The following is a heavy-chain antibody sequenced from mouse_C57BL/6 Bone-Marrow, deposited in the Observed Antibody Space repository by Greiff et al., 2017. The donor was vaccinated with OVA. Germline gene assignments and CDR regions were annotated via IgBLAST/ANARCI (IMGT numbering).Heavy chain of an antibody. Sequence: VQLQQSGPELVKPGASVKISCKASGYSFTGYYMNWVKQSPEKSLEWIGEINPSTGGTTYNQKFKAKATLTVDKSSSTAYMQLKSLTSEVSAVYYCERGGTSPFAYWGQGTLVTVSA. D-gene: IGHD4-1*01. CDR1: GYSFTGYY. CDR2: INPSTGGT. CDR3: ERGGTSPFAY. V-gene: IGHV1-42*01. J-gene: IGHJ3*01.